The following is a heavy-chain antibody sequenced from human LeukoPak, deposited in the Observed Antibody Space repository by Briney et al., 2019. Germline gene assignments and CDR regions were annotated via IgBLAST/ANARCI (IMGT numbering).Heavy chain of an antibody. J-gene: IGHJ5*01. CDR1: GYSFSIYW. CDR3: AKTRYSHGYSYNFDF. V-gene: IGHV5-51*01. CDR2: LYPDGSTT. D-gene: IGHD3-22*01. Sequence: ESLKISCQGSGYSFSIYWIAWVRQMPGKGLEWMGILYPDGSTTRYSPSFQDRVTISADKSIHTAYMQWSSLKASESAMYYGAKTRYSHGYSYNFDFWGQGKLITASS.